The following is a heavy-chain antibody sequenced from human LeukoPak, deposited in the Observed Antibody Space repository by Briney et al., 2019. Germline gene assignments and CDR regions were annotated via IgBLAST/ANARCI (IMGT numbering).Heavy chain of an antibody. CDR1: GYTFTTYA. CDR3: ARGEYDSSGYQFFDY. D-gene: IGHD3-22*01. Sequence: ASVKVSCKASGYTFTTYAMHWVRQAPGQRLEWMGWINTNTGNPTYAQGFTGRFVFSLDTSVSTAYLQISSLKAEDTAVYYCARGEYDSSGYQFFDYWGQGTLVTVSS. CDR2: INTNTGNP. J-gene: IGHJ4*02. V-gene: IGHV7-4-1*02.